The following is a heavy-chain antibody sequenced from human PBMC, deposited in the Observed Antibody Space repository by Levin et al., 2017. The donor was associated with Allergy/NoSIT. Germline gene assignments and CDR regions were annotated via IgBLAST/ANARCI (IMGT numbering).Heavy chain of an antibody. Sequence: GESLKISCSVSGFTFEIYGMNWVRQAPGKRLEWVSHISASGSPTYYADPVRGRFTISRDNAKQSLYLQMTSLRVEDTAVYYCARGLFDFWGQGALFTVSS. CDR3: ARGLFDF. CDR2: ISASGSPT. J-gene: IGHJ4*02. D-gene: IGHD5-12*01. V-gene: IGHV3-48*04. CDR1: GFTFEIYG.